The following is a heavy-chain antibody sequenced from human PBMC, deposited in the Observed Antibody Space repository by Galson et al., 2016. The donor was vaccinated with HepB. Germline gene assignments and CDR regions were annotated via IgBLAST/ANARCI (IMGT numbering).Heavy chain of an antibody. D-gene: IGHD6-19*01. CDR1: GFTFSSFG. V-gene: IGHV3-33*01. CDR2: IWYDGSNK. CDR3: ARDAQWPGYYFDY. Sequence: SLRLSCAASGFTFSSFGMHWVRQAPGKGLEWVAVIWYDGSNKYYADSVKGRFTISRDNPKNTLYLQMNSLRAEDTAVYYCARDAQWPGYYFDYWGQGTLVTVSS. J-gene: IGHJ4*02.